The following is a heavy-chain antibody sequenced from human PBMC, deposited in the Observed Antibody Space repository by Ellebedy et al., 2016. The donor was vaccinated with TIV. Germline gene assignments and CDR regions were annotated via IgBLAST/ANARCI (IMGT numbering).Heavy chain of an antibody. CDR1: GFTFSSYA. J-gene: IGHJ5*02. D-gene: IGHD4-11*01. V-gene: IGHV3-64D*06. CDR2: ISSNGGST. Sequence: GGSLRLSXSASGFTFSSYAMHWVRQAPGKGLEYVSTISSNGGSTYYADSVKGRFTISRDNSKNTLYLQMSSLRAEDTAVYYCVSLTTSSNWFDPWGQGTLVTVSS. CDR3: VSLTTSSNWFDP.